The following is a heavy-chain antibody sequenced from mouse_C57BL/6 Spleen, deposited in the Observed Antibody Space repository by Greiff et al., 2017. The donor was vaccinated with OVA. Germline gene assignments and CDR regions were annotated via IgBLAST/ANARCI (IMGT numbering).Heavy chain of an antibody. D-gene: IGHD2-4*01. Sequence: VQLQQPGAELVRPGTSVKLSCKASGYTFTSYWMHWVKQRPGQGLEWIGVIDPSDSYTNYNQKFKGKATLTVDTSSSTAYMQLSSLTSEDSAVYYCARLDYDYDEAAYWGQGTLVTVSA. J-gene: IGHJ3*01. V-gene: IGHV1-59*01. CDR2: IDPSDSYT. CDR1: GYTFTSYW. CDR3: ARLDYDYDEAAY.